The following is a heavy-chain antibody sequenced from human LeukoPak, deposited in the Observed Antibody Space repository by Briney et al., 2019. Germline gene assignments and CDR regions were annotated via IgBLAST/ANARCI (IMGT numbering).Heavy chain of an antibody. CDR2: ISSSSSYI. CDR3: ARGIIAVAGTGDAFDI. J-gene: IGHJ3*02. V-gene: IGHV3-21*01. Sequence: PGGSLRLSCAASGFTFSSYSMNWVRQAPGKGLEWVSSISSSSSYIYYADSVKGRFTISRDNAKNSLYLQMNSLRAEDTAVYYCARGIIAVAGTGDAFDIWGQGTMVTVSS. CDR1: GFTFSSYS. D-gene: IGHD6-19*01.